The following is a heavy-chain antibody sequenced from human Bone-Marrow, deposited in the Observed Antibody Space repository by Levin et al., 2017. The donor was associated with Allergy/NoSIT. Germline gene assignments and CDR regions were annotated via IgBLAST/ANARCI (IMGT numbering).Heavy chain of an antibody. CDR1: GFIFDQHG. D-gene: IGHD3-22*01. J-gene: IGHJ2*01. Sequence: LPGGSLRLSCAASGFIFDQHGMSWVRQAPGKGLEWVSGINWNGDSIDYADSVKGRFTISRDNGRNSLYLQMNGLRAADTALYYCARVRQAGYYESTGSYRVTLWYFDLWGRGTLVTVSS. V-gene: IGHV3-20*04. CDR3: ARVRQAGYYESTGSYRVTLWYFDL. CDR2: INWNGDSI.